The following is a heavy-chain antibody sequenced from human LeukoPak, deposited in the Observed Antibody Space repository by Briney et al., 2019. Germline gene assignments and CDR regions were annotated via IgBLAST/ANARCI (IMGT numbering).Heavy chain of an antibody. Sequence: GGSLRLSCAASGFAFSDAWMSWVRQAPGKGLEWVGRVKRKTHGGTTQYGAPVKGRFAISRDDSKNTVYLQMNSLKTDDTGVYFCTTEVVVTSYFDYWGQGNLVTVSS. J-gene: IGHJ4*02. CDR1: GFAFSDAW. D-gene: IGHD2-21*02. CDR2: VKRKTHGGTT. V-gene: IGHV3-15*01. CDR3: TTEVVVTSYFDY.